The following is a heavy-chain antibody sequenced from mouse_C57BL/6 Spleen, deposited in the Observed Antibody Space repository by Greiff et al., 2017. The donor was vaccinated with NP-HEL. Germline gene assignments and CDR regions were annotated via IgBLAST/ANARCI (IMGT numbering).Heavy chain of an antibody. V-gene: IGHV1-80*01. CDR1: GYAFSSYW. CDR3: ARWVVPYYFDY. CDR2: IYPGDGDT. J-gene: IGHJ2*01. Sequence: QVQLQQSGAELVKPGASVKISCKASGYAFSSYWMNWVKQRPGKGLEWIGQIYPGDGDTNYNGKFKGKATLTADKSSSTAYMQLSSLTSEDSAVYFCARWVVPYYFDYWGQGTTLTVSS. D-gene: IGHD1-1*02.